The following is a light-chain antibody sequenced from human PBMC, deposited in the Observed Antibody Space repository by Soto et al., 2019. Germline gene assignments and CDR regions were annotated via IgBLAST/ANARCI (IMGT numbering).Light chain of an antibody. CDR1: QRIGGD. CDR2: GES. V-gene: IGKV3-15*01. Sequence: EVVMTHSPATLSLSPGERATLSCRASQRIGGDLGWYQQKPGQAPRLLISGESTRATGIPARFSGSGSGTDFGLIISRLLSEDFAVYYCQQYNQWPRTFGPGTQVEVK. J-gene: IGKJ1*01. CDR3: QQYNQWPRT.